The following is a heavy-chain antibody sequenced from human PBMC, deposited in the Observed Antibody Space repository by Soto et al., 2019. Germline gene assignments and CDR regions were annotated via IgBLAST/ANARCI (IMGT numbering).Heavy chain of an antibody. CDR2: INAGNGNT. D-gene: IGHD3-10*01. CDR1: GYTFTSYA. Sequence: ASVKVSCKASGYTFTSYAMHWVRQAPGQRLEWMGWINAGNGNTKYSQKFQGRVTITRDTSASTAYMELSSLRSEDTAVYYCARIQYSYGSVDYWGQGTLVTVSS. CDR3: ARIQYSYGSVDY. J-gene: IGHJ4*02. V-gene: IGHV1-3*01.